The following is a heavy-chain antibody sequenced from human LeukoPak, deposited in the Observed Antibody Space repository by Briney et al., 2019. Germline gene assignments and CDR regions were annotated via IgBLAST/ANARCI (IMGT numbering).Heavy chain of an antibody. V-gene: IGHV3-21*01. CDR3: ARDIGEWFGERWAFDDY. J-gene: IGHJ4*02. Sequence: GGSLRLSCAASGFTFSTYSMNWVRQAPGKGLEWVSSISSSRSYIYYADSVKGRFSVSRDNAKNSLYLQMNSLRADDTAVYYCARDIGEWFGERWAFDDYWGQGTLVTVSS. D-gene: IGHD3-10*01. CDR2: ISSSRSYI. CDR1: GFTFSTYS.